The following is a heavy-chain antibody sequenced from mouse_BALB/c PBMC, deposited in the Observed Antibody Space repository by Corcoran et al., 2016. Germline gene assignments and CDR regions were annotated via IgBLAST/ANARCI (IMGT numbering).Heavy chain of an antibody. CDR1: GFNIKDAY. CDR2: IDPANGNT. V-gene: IGHV14-3*02. J-gene: IGHJ4*01. Sequence: EVQLQQSRAELVKPGASVKLSCTSSGFNIKDAYMHWVKQRPEQGLEWIGRIDPANGNTKYDPKFQGKATITADTSSNTAYLKLSSLTSEDTAVYYCARSAMDYWGQGTSVTVSS. CDR3: ARSAMDY.